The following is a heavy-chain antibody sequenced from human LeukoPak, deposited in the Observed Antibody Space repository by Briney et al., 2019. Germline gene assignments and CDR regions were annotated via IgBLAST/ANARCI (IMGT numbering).Heavy chain of an antibody. CDR1: AGSISSSNYY. CDR3: ARLEMATIKFDY. V-gene: IGHV4-39*01. CDR2: IYYSGRT. J-gene: IGHJ4*02. Sequence: SETLSLTYTVSAGSISSSNYYWGWIRQPPGKGLEWMGSIYYSGRTYYNPSLKSRVTISVDTSKKQFSLKLSSVTAADTAVYYCARLEMATIKFDYWGQGTLVTVSS. D-gene: IGHD5-24*01.